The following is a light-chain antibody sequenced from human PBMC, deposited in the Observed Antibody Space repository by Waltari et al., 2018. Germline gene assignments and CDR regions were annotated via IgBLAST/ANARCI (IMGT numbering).Light chain of an antibody. V-gene: IGKV3-11*01. CDR2: DAS. Sequence: ELVLPQSPATLSLSPAERATLSCRASQSVSSYLAWYQQKPGQAPRLLIYDASNRATGIPARFSGSGSGTDFTLTISSLEPEDFAVYYCQQRSNWPRTFGQGTKVEIK. J-gene: IGKJ1*01. CDR3: QQRSNWPRT. CDR1: QSVSSY.